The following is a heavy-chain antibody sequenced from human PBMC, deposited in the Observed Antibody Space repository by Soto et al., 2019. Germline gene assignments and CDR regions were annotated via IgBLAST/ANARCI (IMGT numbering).Heavy chain of an antibody. J-gene: IGHJ3*01. CDR1: GFAFSTYA. V-gene: IGHV3-23*01. CDR3: AKEWAGDAFDV. CDR2: ISFSGGTT. Sequence: EVQLLDSGGGLVQPGGSLRLSCAASGFAFSTYAMSWVRQAPGRGLEWVSSISFSGGTTYYADSVKGRLTISRDNSKNILYLQMTSLRAEDTAIYFCAKEWAGDAFDVWGQGTMVTVSS. D-gene: IGHD6-19*01.